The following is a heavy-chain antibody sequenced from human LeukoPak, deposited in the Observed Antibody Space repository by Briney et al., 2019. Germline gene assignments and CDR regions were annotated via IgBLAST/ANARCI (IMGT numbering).Heavy chain of an antibody. V-gene: IGHV4-4*07. D-gene: IGHD1-7*01. J-gene: IGHJ3*02. CDR3: ARLITGTTTAFDI. CDR2: IYTSGST. CDR1: GGSISGYY. Sequence: SETLSLTCTVSGGSISGYYWSWIRQPAGKGLEWIGRIYTSGSTHYNPSLKSRVTVSVDTSKNQFSLSLSSVTAAETAVYYCARLITGTTTAFDIWGQGTMVTVSS.